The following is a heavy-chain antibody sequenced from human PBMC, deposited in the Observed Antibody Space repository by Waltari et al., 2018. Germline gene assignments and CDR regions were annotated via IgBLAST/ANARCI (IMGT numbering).Heavy chain of an antibody. D-gene: IGHD5-18*01. Sequence: QVQLQESGPGLVKPSQTLSLTCTVSGGSISSGSYYWSWIRQPPGKGLEWIGYIYTRGSTNYNPTLKSRVTISVDTSKNQFSLKLSSVTAADTAVYYCASQLLWLQSGNYFDYWGQGTLVTVSS. CDR2: IYTRGST. V-gene: IGHV4-61*09. CDR3: ASQLLWLQSGNYFDY. J-gene: IGHJ4*02. CDR1: GGSISSGSYY.